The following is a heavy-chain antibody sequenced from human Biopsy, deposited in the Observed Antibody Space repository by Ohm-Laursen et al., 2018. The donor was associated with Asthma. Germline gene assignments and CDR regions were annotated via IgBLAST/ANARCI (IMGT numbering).Heavy chain of an antibody. J-gene: IGHJ6*02. CDR1: GGTFSNFA. CDR3: ARCQVGYSSGWSLLLKKIYYSGMDV. Sequence: ASVKVSCNAPGGTFSNFAISWVRQAPGQGLEWMGGIMTVFGTTNYAQKFQGRVTITADESTSTAYMEVTSLRSEDTAIYYCARCQVGYSSGWSLLLKKIYYSGMDVWGQGTAVTVSS. D-gene: IGHD6-19*01. V-gene: IGHV1-69*13. CDR2: IMTVFGTT.